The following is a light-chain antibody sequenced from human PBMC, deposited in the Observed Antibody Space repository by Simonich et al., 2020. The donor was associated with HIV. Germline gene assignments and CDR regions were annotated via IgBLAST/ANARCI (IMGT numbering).Light chain of an antibody. CDR3: QQLNSYPRALT. CDR1: QEISSY. J-gene: IGKJ4*01. V-gene: IGKV1-9*01. Sequence: EIQLTQSPSFLSASVGDRVTITCRASQEISSYLAWYQQKPVEAPKLLFYAASTLKSGVPSRFSGSGSGTEFTLTISSLQPEDFATYYCQQLNSYPRALTFGGGTKVEIK. CDR2: AAS.